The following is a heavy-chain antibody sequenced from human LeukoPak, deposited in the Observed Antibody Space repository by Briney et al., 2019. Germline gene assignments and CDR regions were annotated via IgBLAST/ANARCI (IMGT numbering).Heavy chain of an antibody. CDR2: ISGSGGST. J-gene: IGHJ4*02. Sequence: QTGGSLRLSCAASGFTFSSYAMSWVRQAPGKGLEWVSAISGSGGSTYYADSVKGRFTISRDNSKNTLYLQMNSLRAEDTAVYYCAKDILDYYYGSGSPFDDWGQGTLVTVSS. CDR3: AKDILDYYYGSGSPFDD. V-gene: IGHV3-23*01. CDR1: GFTFSSYA. D-gene: IGHD3-10*01.